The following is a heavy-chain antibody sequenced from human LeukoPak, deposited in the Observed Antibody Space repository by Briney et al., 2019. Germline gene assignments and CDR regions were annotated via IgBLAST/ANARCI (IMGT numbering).Heavy chain of an antibody. V-gene: IGHV3-33*01. D-gene: IGHD3-16*01. CDR3: ARGSNGGAPSPYYFDY. Sequence: GGSLRLSCAASGFTFSSYGMHWVRQAPGKGLEWVAVVWYDGSNKYYADSVKGRFTISRDNSKNTLHLQMNSLRAEDTAVYYCARGSNGGAPSPYYFDYWGQGTLVTVSS. J-gene: IGHJ4*02. CDR2: VWYDGSNK. CDR1: GFTFSSYG.